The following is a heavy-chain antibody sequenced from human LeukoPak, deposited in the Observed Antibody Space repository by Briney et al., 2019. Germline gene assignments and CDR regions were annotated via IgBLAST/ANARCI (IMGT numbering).Heavy chain of an antibody. CDR3: ARDPVGATQGFFDY. CDR2: IIPIFGTA. J-gene: IGHJ4*02. Sequence: SVKVSCKASGGTFSSYAISWVRQAPGQGLEWMGGIIPIFGTANYAQKFQGRVTITADESTGTAYMELSSLRSEDTAVYYCARDPVGATQGFFDYWGQGTLVTVSS. CDR1: GGTFSSYA. V-gene: IGHV1-69*13. D-gene: IGHD1-26*01.